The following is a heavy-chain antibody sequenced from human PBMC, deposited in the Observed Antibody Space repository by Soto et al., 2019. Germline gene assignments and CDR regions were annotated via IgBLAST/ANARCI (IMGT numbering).Heavy chain of an antibody. CDR1: GFTFSSYG. CDR2: ISYDGSNK. Sequence: GGSLRLSCAASGFTFSSYGMHWVRQAPGKGLEWVAVISYDGSNKYYADSVKGRFTISRDNSKNKLYLQMNSLRAEDTAVYYCAKDLVPIFGVVNAFVSGMDVWGQGTLVTVSS. D-gene: IGHD3-3*01. V-gene: IGHV3-30*18. J-gene: IGHJ6*02. CDR3: AKDLVPIFGVVNAFVSGMDV.